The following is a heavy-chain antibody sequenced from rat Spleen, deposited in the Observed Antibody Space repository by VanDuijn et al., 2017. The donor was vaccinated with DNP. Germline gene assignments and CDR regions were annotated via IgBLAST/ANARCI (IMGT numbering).Heavy chain of an antibody. CDR3: ARSVYYYSPDAYCFDY. J-gene: IGHJ2*01. Sequence: EVQLVESGGGLVEPGRSLKLSCTASGYTFSYHDMAWVRQAPTRGLEWVTSISTSGDSTYYQDSVRGRFTVSRDNSRNIVYLQMDSLRSEDSATYYCARSVYYYSPDAYCFDYWGQGVMVTVSS. V-gene: IGHV5S13*01. CDR1: GYTFSYHD. D-gene: IGHD1-1*01. CDR2: ISTSGDST.